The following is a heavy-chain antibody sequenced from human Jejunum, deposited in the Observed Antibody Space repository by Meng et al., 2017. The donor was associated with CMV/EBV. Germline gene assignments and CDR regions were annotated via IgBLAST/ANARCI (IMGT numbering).Heavy chain of an antibody. J-gene: IGHJ4*02. D-gene: IGHD1-1*01. V-gene: IGHV3-30*02. CDR1: GISFSSSG. CDR2: IRHDGSNE. CDR3: AKDKGVRTFDY. Sequence: QWQVVEAGGGVVQAGESLRLSCAASGISFSSSGMHWVRQAPGKGLEWVAFIRHDGSNEYYVESVRGRFTISRDNSKNTVYLEMNSLRSEDTAVYYCAKDKGVRTFDYWDQGTLVTVSS.